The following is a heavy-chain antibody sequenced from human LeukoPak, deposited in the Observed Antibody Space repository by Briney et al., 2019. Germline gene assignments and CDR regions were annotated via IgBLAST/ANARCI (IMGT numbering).Heavy chain of an antibody. CDR3: ARGGGLQGNFVY. Sequence: SETLSLTCTVSGGSMSSSSYYWGWIRQPPGKGLEWIGTISYSGTNYCNPSLESRVTISVDTSKNQFSLKLTSVTAADTAVYYCARGGGLQGNFVYWGQGTLVTVSS. D-gene: IGHD2-15*01. CDR1: GGSMSSSSYY. CDR2: ISYSGTN. V-gene: IGHV4-39*01. J-gene: IGHJ4*02.